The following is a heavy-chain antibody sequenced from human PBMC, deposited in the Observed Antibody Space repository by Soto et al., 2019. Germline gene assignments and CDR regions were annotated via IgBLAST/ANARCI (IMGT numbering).Heavy chain of an antibody. Sequence: PSETLSLTCVVSGYVITSGYYWGWIRQPPGKGLEWIGTVDHSGSTYYDPSLQSRVTISIDTSKNQFSLKLTSVTAADTALYYCARYFHTYSGPPIWGQGTLVTVSS. D-gene: IGHD5-12*01. J-gene: IGHJ4*02. CDR3: ARYFHTYSGPPI. CDR1: GYVITSGYY. CDR2: VDHSGST. V-gene: IGHV4-38-2*01.